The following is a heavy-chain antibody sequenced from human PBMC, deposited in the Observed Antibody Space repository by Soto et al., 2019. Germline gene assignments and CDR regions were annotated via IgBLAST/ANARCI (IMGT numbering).Heavy chain of an antibody. D-gene: IGHD3-16*02. CDR1: GFTFGDYA. V-gene: IGHV3-49*05. J-gene: IGHJ3*02. CDR2: IRSKAYGGTT. CDR3: TREDRYYDYVWGSYLTDAFDI. Sequence: KPGGSLRLSCTASGFTFGDYAMSWFRQAPGKGLEWVGFIRSKAYGGTTEYAASVKGRFTISRDDSKSIAYLQMNSLKTEDTAVYYCTREDRYYDYVWGSYLTDAFDIWGQGTMVTVSS.